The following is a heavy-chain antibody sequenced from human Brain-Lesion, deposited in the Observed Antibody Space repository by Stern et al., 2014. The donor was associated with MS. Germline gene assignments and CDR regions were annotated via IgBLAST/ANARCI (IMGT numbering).Heavy chain of an antibody. D-gene: IGHD2-15*01. CDR1: GGSVSSTSYA. CDR2: IYYSGNT. V-gene: IGHV4-39*01. CDR3: AGEEDIRYCSGGSCTGNWFDP. Sequence: VQLVESGPGLVKPSETLSLTCTVAGGSVSSTSYAWAWIRQPPGKGLEWIGTIYYSGNTYYSPSLKSRLTTTLDPSKNQFSLQLGSGTAADTAVYYCAGEEDIRYCSGGSCTGNWFDPWGQGTLVTVSS. J-gene: IGHJ5*02.